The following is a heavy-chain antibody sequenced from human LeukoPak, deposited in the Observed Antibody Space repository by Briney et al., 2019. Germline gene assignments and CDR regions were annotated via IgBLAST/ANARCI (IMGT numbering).Heavy chain of an antibody. CDR1: GGSISSGSYY. J-gene: IGHJ4*02. V-gene: IGHV4-61*02. CDR2: IYTSGST. CDR3: ARTNRENYFDY. D-gene: IGHD1-14*01. Sequence: SETLPLTCTVSGGSISSGSYYWSWIRQPAGKGLEWIGRIYTSGSTNYNPSLKSRVTISVDTSKNQFSLKLSSVTAADTAVYYCARTNRENYFDYWGQGTLVTVSS.